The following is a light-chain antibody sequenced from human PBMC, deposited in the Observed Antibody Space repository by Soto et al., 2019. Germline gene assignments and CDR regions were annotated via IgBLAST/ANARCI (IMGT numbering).Light chain of an antibody. CDR2: DAS. CDR1: QSVSNY. CDR3: QHRSSWPYS. Sequence: EIVLTQSPATLSLSPGEGVTLSCRASQSVSNYLAWYQLKPGQAPRLLIYDASNRATGIPARFRGSGSGTDFTLTINSLEPEDFAVYYCQHRSSWPYSFGQGTNLEIK. J-gene: IGKJ2*01. V-gene: IGKV3-11*01.